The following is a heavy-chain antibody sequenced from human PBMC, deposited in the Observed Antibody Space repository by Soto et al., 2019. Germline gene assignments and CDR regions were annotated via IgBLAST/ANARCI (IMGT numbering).Heavy chain of an antibody. Sequence: QVQLQESGPGLVKPSQTLSLTCTVSGGSISSGGYYWSWIRQHPGKGLEWIGYIYYSGSTYYNPSLKSRVTISVDTSKTQFSLKLSSVTAADTAVYYCARVGDGYNYNWFDPWGQGTLVTVSS. CDR3: ARVGDGYNYNWFDP. CDR1: GGSISSGGYY. CDR2: IYYSGST. V-gene: IGHV4-31*03. J-gene: IGHJ5*02. D-gene: IGHD5-12*01.